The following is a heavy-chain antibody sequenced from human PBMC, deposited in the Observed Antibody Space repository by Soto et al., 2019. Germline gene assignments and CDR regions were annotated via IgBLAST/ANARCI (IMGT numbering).Heavy chain of an antibody. J-gene: IGHJ4*02. CDR1: GFTFSNYW. CDR2: IKQDGSEK. Sequence: PGWSLRLSCAASGFTFSNYWMSWVRQAPGKGLEWVANIKQDGSEKYYVDSVKGRFTISRDNAKNSLYLQLNSLRAEDTAVYYCARVSRSSTWFYWGQGTLVTVSS. CDR3: ARVSRSSTWFY. V-gene: IGHV3-7*01. D-gene: IGHD6-13*01.